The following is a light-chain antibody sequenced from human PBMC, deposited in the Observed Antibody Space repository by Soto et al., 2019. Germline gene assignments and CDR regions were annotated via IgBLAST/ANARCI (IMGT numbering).Light chain of an antibody. CDR2: GTS. V-gene: IGKV1-9*01. CDR1: QALGSS. Sequence: DIQLTQSPSFLSASVGDRVTITCRASQALGSSLAWYQQKPGKAPNLLIYGTSTLQSGVPSRFSGSGSGTEFTLTISSLQPEDFATYYCQQLNSYPFTFGGGTKVEIK. J-gene: IGKJ4*01. CDR3: QQLNSYPFT.